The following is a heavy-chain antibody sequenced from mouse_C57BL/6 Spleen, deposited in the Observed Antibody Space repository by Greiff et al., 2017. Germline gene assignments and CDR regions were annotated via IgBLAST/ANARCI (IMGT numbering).Heavy chain of an antibody. CDR1: GFTFSSYG. Sequence: EVQGVESGGDLVKPGGSLKLSCAASGFTFSSYGMSWVRQTPDKRLEWVATISSGGSYTYYPDSVKGRFTISRDNAKNTLYLQMSSLKSEDTAMYYCARHGLGPFFDYGGQGTTLTVSS. D-gene: IGHD4-1*01. CDR2: ISSGGSYT. CDR3: ARHGLGPFFDY. J-gene: IGHJ2*01. V-gene: IGHV5-6*01.